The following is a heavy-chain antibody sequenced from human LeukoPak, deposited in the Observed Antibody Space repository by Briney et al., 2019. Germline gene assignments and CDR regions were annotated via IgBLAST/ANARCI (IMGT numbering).Heavy chain of an antibody. V-gene: IGHV3-74*01. CDR2: INSDGSST. D-gene: IGHD3-10*01. CDR3: ARDMARRVFDY. CDR1: GFTFSSYW. Sequence: GGSLRLSCAASGFTFSSYWMPWVRQAPGKGLVWVSRINSDGSSTSYADSVKGRFTISRDNAKNTLYLQMDSLRAEDTAVYYCARDMARRVFDYWGQGTLVTVSS. J-gene: IGHJ4*02.